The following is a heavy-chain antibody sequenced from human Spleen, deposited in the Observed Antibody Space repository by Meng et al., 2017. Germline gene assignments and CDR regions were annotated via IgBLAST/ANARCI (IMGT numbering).Heavy chain of an antibody. CDR3: ASQSVTAIPFDY. CDR1: GDSFSGGDFS. D-gene: IGHD2-21*02. Sequence: QVQLQESGPGLVKPSQTLSPTSTLSGDSFSGGDFSWSWVRQPPGKGLEWIGEIYHTGTTNYNPSLESRVTISVDTSKNQLSLKMKSVTAADTAVYYCASQSVTAIPFDYWGPGALVTVSS. CDR2: IYHTGTT. V-gene: IGHV4-30-4*01. J-gene: IGHJ4*02.